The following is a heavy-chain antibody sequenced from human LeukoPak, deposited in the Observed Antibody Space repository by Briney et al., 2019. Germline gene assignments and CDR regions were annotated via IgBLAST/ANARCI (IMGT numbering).Heavy chain of an antibody. CDR3: ARDGGPIVPAAPPFDY. CDR1: GFTFSSYS. D-gene: IGHD2-2*01. CDR2: ISSSSSYI. J-gene: IGHJ4*02. Sequence: GGSLRLSCAASGFTFSSYSMNWVRQAPGKGLEWVSSISSSSSYIYYADSVKGRFTISRDNAKNSLYLQMNSLRAEDTAVYYCARDGGPIVPAAPPFDYWGQGTLVTVSS. V-gene: IGHV3-21*01.